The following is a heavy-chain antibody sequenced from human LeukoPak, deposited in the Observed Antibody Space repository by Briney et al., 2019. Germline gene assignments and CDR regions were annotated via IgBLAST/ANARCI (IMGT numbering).Heavy chain of an antibody. D-gene: IGHD5-24*01. CDR1: GYTFTNYG. V-gene: IGHV1-18*01. CDR2: ISAYNGNT. Sequence: ASVKVSCKASGYTFTNYGISWVRQAPGQGLEWMGWISAYNGNTNYVQKLQGRVTMTTDTSTSTAYMEPRSLRSDDTAVYYCARLYLPATRFDYWGQGTLVTVSS. J-gene: IGHJ4*02. CDR3: ARLYLPATRFDY.